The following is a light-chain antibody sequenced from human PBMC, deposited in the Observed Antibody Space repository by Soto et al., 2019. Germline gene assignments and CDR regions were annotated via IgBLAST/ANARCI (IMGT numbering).Light chain of an antibody. J-gene: IGLJ2*01. CDR3: QSYDISLSGSV. CDR2: NNN. Sequence: QSVLTQPPSASGTPGQRVTISCSGSSSNIGSNTVNWYQQLPGTAPKLLIYNNNQRPSGVPDRFSGSKSGTSASLAITGLEAEDEADYYCQSYDISLSGSVFGGGTKLTVL. CDR1: SSNIGSNT. V-gene: IGLV1-44*01.